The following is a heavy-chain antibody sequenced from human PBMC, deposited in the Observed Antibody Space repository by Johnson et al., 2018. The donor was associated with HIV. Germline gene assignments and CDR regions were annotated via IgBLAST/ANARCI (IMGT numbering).Heavy chain of an antibody. D-gene: IGHD6-6*01. CDR2: VYSTFGP. CDR1: GFPVTSNF. Sequence: VRLVESGGGLVQPGGSLRLSCTASGFPVTSNFMTWVRQPPGKGLDWVSAVYSTFGPYSADSVKGRFTISRDNSKNTLYLQMNSLRAEDTAVYYCAKDRRTYSSSADAFDIWGQGTMVTVSS. J-gene: IGHJ3*02. CDR3: AKDRRTYSSSADAFDI. V-gene: IGHV3-66*02.